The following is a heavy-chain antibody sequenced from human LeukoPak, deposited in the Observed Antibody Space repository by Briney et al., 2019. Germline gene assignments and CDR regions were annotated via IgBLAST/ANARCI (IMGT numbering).Heavy chain of an antibody. CDR2: ISWNSGSI. J-gene: IGHJ4*02. Sequence: PGRSLRLSCAASGFTFDDYAMHWVRQAPGKGLEWVSGISWNSGSIGYADSVKGRFTISRDNAKNSLYLQMNSLRAEDTALYYCAKDSGYGSGSYYRVFDYWGQGTLVTVSS. CDR3: AKDSGYGSGSYYRVFDY. V-gene: IGHV3-9*01. CDR1: GFTFDDYA. D-gene: IGHD3-10*01.